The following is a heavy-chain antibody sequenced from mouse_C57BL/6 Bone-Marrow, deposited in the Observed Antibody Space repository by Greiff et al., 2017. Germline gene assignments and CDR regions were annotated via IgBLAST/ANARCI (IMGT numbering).Heavy chain of an antibody. CDR2: ISNFAYSI. CDR1: GFTFSDYG. V-gene: IGHV5-15*01. J-gene: IGHJ4*01. D-gene: IGHD2-5*01. CDR3: ARHRAYYSNPYAMDY. Sequence: EVQLVESGGGLVQPGGSLKLSCAASGFTFSDYGMAWVRQAPRKGPEWVAFISNFAYSIYYADTVKGRFTISRENAKNTLYLEMSSLRSEDTAMYYCARHRAYYSNPYAMDYWGQGTSVTVSS.